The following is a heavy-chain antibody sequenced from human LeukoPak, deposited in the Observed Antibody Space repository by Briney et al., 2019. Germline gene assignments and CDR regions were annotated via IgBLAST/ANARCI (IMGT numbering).Heavy chain of an antibody. J-gene: IGHJ4*02. CDR1: GYTFTSYC. CDR2: INPSGGST. V-gene: IGHV1-46*01. Sequence: ASVKVSCKASGYTFTSYCMHWVRQAPGQGLEWMGIINPSGGSTSYAQKFQGRVTMTRDTSTSTVYMELSSLRSEDTAVYYCARERIGYPLSSDLDYWGQGTQVTVSS. CDR3: ARERIGYPLSSDLDY. D-gene: IGHD3-16*01.